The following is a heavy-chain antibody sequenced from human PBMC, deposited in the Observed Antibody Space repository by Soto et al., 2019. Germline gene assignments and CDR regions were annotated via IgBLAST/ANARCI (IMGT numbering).Heavy chain of an antibody. Sequence: EVYLLESGGDLVQPGGSLRLSCAAYGFSFDSYVMNWVREAPGKGLEWVSSISPSGGGANYADSVKGRFTISRDNSKKTLSLQMNSLRAEDTAVYYCAKDLEQLTWGLHRDGLHVWGQGTTVTVSS. D-gene: IGHD1-1*01. CDR2: ISPSGGGA. J-gene: IGHJ6*02. V-gene: IGHV3-23*01. CDR1: GFSFDSYV. CDR3: AKDLEQLTWGLHRDGLHV.